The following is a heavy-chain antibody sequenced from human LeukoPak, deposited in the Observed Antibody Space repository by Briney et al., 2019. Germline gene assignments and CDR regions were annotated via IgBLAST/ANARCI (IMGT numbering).Heavy chain of an antibody. D-gene: IGHD3-10*01. CDR1: GFTFSSYA. CDR2: ISSNRGST. CDR3: ARGSNYYGSGSYYSEYFFDY. J-gene: IGHJ4*02. Sequence: GGSLILSCAASGFTFSSYAMHWVRQAPGKGLEYVSAISSNRGSTYYANSVKGRFTISRDNSKNTLYLQMGSLRAEDTAVYYCARGSNYYGSGSYYSEYFFDYWGQGTLVTVSS. V-gene: IGHV3-64*01.